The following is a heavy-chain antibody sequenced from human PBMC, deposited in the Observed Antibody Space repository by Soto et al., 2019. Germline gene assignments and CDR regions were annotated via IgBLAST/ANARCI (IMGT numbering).Heavy chain of an antibody. D-gene: IGHD3-3*01. CDR1: GFTFSDHY. Sequence: EVQLVESGGGLVQPGGSLRLSCAASGFTFSDHYMDWVRQAPGKGLEWVGRTRNKANSYTTEYAASVKGRFTISRDDSKNSLYLQMNSLKTKDTAVYYCAREYYDFWSGYSFDYWGQGTLVTVSS. J-gene: IGHJ4*02. CDR3: AREYYDFWSGYSFDY. CDR2: TRNKANSYTT. V-gene: IGHV3-72*01.